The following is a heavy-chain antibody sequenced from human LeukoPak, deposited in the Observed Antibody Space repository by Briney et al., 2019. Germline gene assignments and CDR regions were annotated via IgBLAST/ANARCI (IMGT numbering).Heavy chain of an antibody. D-gene: IGHD6-6*01. CDR3: AREMRAIAARALRP. Sequence: ASVKVSCKASGYTFTSYPMNWVRQAPGQGLEWMGWINPNSGGTNYAQKFQGRVTMTRDTSISTAYMELSRLRSDDTAVYYCAREMRAIAARALRPWGQGTLVTVSS. CDR2: INPNSGGT. V-gene: IGHV1-2*02. J-gene: IGHJ5*02. CDR1: GYTFTSYP.